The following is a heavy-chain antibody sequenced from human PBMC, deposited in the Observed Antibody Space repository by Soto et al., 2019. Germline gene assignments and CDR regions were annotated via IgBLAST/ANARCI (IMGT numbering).Heavy chain of an antibody. J-gene: IGHJ4*02. CDR1: GFTFSSSA. Sequence: EVQLLESGGGLVQPGGSLRLSCAASGFTFSSSAVSWVRRAPGKGLEWVSAISGSGGSTYYADAVKGRVTISRDKSKNTRYRQMNSLRAEDTAVYDCAKADCWRGYYYYFDYWGQGTLVTVSS. V-gene: IGHV3-23*01. D-gene: IGHD3-3*01. CDR3: AKADCWRGYYYYFDY. CDR2: ISGSGGST.